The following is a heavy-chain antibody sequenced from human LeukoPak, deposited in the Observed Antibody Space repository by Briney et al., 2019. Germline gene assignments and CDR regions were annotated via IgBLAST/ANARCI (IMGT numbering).Heavy chain of an antibody. Sequence: QPGGSLRLSCAASGFTFSSYWMHWVRQAPGKGLVWVSRVNSDGSSTTYADSVKGRFTISRDNSKNTLFLQMNNLRVEDMAVFYCAKDWNWAIDYWGQGTLVTVSS. J-gene: IGHJ4*02. V-gene: IGHV3-74*01. CDR1: GFTFSSYW. CDR3: AKDWNWAIDY. D-gene: IGHD1-7*01. CDR2: VNSDGSST.